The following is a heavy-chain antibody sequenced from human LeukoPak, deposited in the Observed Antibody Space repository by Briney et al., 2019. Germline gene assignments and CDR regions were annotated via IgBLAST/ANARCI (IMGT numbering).Heavy chain of an antibody. D-gene: IGHD2-2*01. J-gene: IGHJ6*03. CDR2: IIPIFGTA. CDR1: GGTFSSYA. Sequence: SVKVSCKASGGTFSSYAISWVRQAPGQGLEWMGGIIPIFGTANYAQKFQGRVTITTDESTSTAYMELSSLRSEDTAVYYCARGSIVVVPAAIDYYYMDVWGKGTTVTVSS. CDR3: ARGSIVVVPAAIDYYYMDV. V-gene: IGHV1-69*05.